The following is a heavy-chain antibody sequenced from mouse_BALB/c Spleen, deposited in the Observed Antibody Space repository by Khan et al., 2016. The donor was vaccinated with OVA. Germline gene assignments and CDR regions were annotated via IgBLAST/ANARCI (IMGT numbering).Heavy chain of an antibody. CDR1: GYIFTSYW. J-gene: IGHJ3*02. CDR3: ARNPLGY. Sequence: QVQLKQSGAELVRPGASVKLSCEASGYIFTSYWLNWVKQSPEQSLEWIGRIDPYDSKTHSTQNLKDKALLNVENSSSTAYLQLSRLTSEDSAVYYCARNPLGYWGQGTLVTVS. CDR2: IDPYDSKT. V-gene: IGHV1-69*02.